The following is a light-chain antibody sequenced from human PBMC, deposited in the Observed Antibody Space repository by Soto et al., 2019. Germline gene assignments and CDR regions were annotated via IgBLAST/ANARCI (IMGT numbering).Light chain of an antibody. J-gene: IGKJ4*01. CDR1: QSITNW. V-gene: IGKV1-5*01. CDR3: QQYNSYPLT. CDR2: EAS. Sequence: DIQMTQSPSTLSASVGGRVTITCRASQSITNWLVWYQQKPGKAPKVLIYEASSLETGVPSRFSGSGSGTEFTLTISSLQPDDFATYYCQQYNSYPLTFGGGTKVEIK.